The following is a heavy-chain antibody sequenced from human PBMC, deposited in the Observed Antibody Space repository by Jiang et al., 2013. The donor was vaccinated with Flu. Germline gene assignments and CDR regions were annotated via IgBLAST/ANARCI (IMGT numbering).Heavy chain of an antibody. D-gene: IGHD5-24*01. Sequence: QLVESGGGLVQPGGSLRLSCAASGFTFSSYEMNWVRQAPGKGLEWVSYISSSGSTIYYADSVKGRFTISRDNAKNSLYLQMNSLRAEDTAVYYCARGDGSGYYFDYWGQGTLVTVSS. CDR2: ISSSGSTI. CDR3: ARGDGSGYYFDY. J-gene: IGHJ4*02. CDR1: GFTFSSYE. V-gene: IGHV3-48*03.